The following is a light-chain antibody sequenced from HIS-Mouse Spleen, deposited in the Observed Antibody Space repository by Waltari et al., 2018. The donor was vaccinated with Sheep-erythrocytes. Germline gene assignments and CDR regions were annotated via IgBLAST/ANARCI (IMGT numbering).Light chain of an antibody. CDR1: SSDVCGYNY. CDR2: DFS. V-gene: IGLV2-11*01. CDR3: CSYAGSYNHV. J-gene: IGLJ1*01. Sequence: QSALTQPASVSGSPGQSITISCTGTSSDVCGYNYVSWYQQHPGKAPKLMIYDFSKRPSGVLDRFSGSKSGNTASLTISGLQAEDEADYYCCSYAGSYNHVFATGTKVTVL.